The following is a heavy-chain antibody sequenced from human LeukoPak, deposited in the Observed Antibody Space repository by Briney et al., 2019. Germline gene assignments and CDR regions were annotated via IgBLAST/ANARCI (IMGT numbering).Heavy chain of an antibody. J-gene: IGHJ3*02. D-gene: IGHD2-15*01. Sequence: GGSLRLSCAASGFTFSSYWMSWVRQAPGKGLEWVANIKQDGSEKYYVDSVKGRFTISRDNAKNSLYLQMNSLRAEDTAVYHCARSKSWYSTEAFDIWGQGTMVTVSS. CDR2: IKQDGSEK. CDR1: GFTFSSYW. CDR3: ARSKSWYSTEAFDI. V-gene: IGHV3-7*01.